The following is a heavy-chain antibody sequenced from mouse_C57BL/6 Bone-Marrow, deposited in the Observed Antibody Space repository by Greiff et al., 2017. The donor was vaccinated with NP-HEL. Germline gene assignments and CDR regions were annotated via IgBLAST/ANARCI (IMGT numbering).Heavy chain of an antibody. J-gene: IGHJ2*01. CDR2: IDPSDSET. CDR1: GYTFTSYW. D-gene: IGHD2-13*01. CDR3: ARLGTRGVY. Sequence: VQLQQPGAELVRPGSSVKLSCKASGYTFTSYWMHWVKQRPIQGLEWIGNIDPSDSETYYNQKFKDKATLTVDKSSSTAYMQLSSLTSEDSAVYYCARLGTRGVYWGQGTTLTVSS. V-gene: IGHV1-52*01.